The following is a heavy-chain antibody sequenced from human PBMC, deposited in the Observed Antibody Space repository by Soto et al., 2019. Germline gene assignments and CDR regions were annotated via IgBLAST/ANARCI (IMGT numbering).Heavy chain of an antibody. V-gene: IGHV3-30*18. CDR3: AKGLLGHYYALDV. CDR1: GFTFSNYG. CDR2: ISSDGSRK. J-gene: IGHJ6*02. Sequence: QVQLVESGGGVVHSGMSLRLSCIASGFTFSNYGIHWVRQGPGKGLEWVAFISSDGSRKLYADSVDGRCTISRDTSRTTVFVELNSLRVEDTAVYLCAKGLLGHYYALDVWGHGTAVTV.